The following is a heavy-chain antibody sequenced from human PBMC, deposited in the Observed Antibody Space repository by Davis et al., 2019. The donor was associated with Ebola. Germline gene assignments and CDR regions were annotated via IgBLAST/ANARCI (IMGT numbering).Heavy chain of an antibody. J-gene: IGHJ4*02. D-gene: IGHD7-27*01. CDR1: GGSISSYY. CDR2: IYYSGST. V-gene: IGHV4-59*12. Sequence: MPSETLSLTCTVSGGSISSYYWSWIRQPPGKGLEWIGYIYYSGSTNYNPSLKSRVTISVDTSKNQFSLKLSSVTAADTAVYYCATEVLGPTRASHFDSWGQGTLVTVSS. CDR3: ATEVLGPTRASHFDS.